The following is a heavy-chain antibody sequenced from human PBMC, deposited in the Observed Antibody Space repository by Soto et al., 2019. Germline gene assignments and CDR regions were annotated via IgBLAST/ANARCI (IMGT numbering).Heavy chain of an antibody. Sequence: ASVKVSCKASGYTFTSYGISWVRQAPGQGLEWMGWISAYNGNTNYAQKLQGRVTMTTDTSTSTAYMELRSLRSDDKAVFYCASFLRQSDHGMDVWGQGTTVTVSS. J-gene: IGHJ6*02. CDR2: ISAYNGNT. CDR1: GYTFTSYG. CDR3: ASFLRQSDHGMDV. D-gene: IGHD6-19*01. V-gene: IGHV1-18*01.